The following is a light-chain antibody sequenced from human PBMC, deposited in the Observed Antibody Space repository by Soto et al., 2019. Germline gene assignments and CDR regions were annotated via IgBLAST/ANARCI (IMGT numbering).Light chain of an antibody. Sequence: EIVLTQSPATLSLSPGERATLSCGASQRISNSLAWYQQKPGQATRLLIYGDSNRAAGIPTRFSGSGSKTDFTLTISGLEPEAFAVYYCLHRNNWPPRFTFGPGTAVEIK. CDR1: QRISNS. V-gene: IGKV3-11*01. CDR2: GDS. CDR3: LHRNNWPPRFT. J-gene: IGKJ3*01.